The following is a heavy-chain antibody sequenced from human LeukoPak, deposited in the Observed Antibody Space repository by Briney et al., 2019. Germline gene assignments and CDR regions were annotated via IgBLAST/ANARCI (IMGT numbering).Heavy chain of an antibody. J-gene: IGHJ4*02. CDR1: GYTFTGHY. CDR3: ARGAGGSYYGLDY. V-gene: IGHV1-46*01. D-gene: IGHD1-26*01. CDR2: INPSDGGA. Sequence: GASVKVSCKASGYTFTGHYIHWVRQAPGQGLEWMGIINPSDGGATCAQKFQGRVTMTRDTPTSTLYMEVSSLRSEDTAVYYCARGAGGSYYGLDYWGQGTLVTVFS.